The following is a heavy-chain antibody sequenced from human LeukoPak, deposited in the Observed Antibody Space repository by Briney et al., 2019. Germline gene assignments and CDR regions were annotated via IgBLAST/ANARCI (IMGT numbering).Heavy chain of an antibody. CDR2: IKSKTDGGTT. CDR3: TTAGHCSSTSCYFF. J-gene: IGHJ4*02. V-gene: IGHV3-15*01. CDR1: GFTFSNAW. Sequence: GGSLRLSCVASGFTFSNAWMSWVRQAPGKGLEWVGRIKSKTDGGTTDYAAPVKGRFTISRDDSKNTLYLQMNSLKTEDTAVYYCTTAGHCSSTSCYFFWGQGTLVTVSS. D-gene: IGHD2-2*03.